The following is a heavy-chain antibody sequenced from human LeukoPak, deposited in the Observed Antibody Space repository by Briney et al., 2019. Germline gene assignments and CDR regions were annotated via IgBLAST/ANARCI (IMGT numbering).Heavy chain of an antibody. CDR3: ARVAVVGATMGGFDY. J-gene: IGHJ4*02. CDR1: GYTFTSYG. Sequence: APVKVSFKASGYTFTSYGISWVRQAPGQGLEWMGWISAYNGNTNYAQKLQGRVTMTTDTSTSTAYMELRSLRSDDTAVYYCARVAVVGATMGGFDYWGQGTLVTVSS. D-gene: IGHD1-26*01. CDR2: ISAYNGNT. V-gene: IGHV1-18*01.